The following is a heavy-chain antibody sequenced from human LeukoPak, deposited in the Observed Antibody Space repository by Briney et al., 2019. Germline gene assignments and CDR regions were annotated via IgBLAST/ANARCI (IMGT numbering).Heavy chain of an antibody. D-gene: IGHD4-11*01. CDR1: GFTFSSYA. Sequence: GGSLRLSCAASGFTFSSYAMTWVRQAPGKGLDWVSDISASGSTTHYADSVKGRFTISRDNSKNTLYLQMNSLRAEDTAVYYCAKERMTTTSFDYWGQGTLVTVSS. CDR3: AKERMTTTSFDY. J-gene: IGHJ4*02. CDR2: ISASGSTT. V-gene: IGHV3-23*01.